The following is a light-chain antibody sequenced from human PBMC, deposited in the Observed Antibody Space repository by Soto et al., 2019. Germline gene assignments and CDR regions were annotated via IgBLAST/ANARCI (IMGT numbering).Light chain of an antibody. J-gene: IGKJ2*01. CDR2: DTS. CDR3: QHYNYWPYT. Sequence: EIVMTQSPVTLSVSPGERATLSCRASQSLSSNLAWYQQKPGQAPRLLIYDTSTRATGIPARFSGSGSGTEFTLSISSLQSEDFAVYYCQHYNYWPYTFGQGTKVDIK. V-gene: IGKV3-15*01. CDR1: QSLSSN.